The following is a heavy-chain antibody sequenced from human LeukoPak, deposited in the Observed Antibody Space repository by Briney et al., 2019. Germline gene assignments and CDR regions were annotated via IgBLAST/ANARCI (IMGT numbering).Heavy chain of an antibody. D-gene: IGHD3-9*01. CDR1: GFTFSSYA. Sequence: GGSLRLSCAASGFTFSSYAMHWVRQAPGKGLEWVAVISYDGSNKYYADSVKGRFTISRDNSKNTLYLQMNSLRAEDTAVYYCARGPTYYDILTGYTIWGQGTLVTV. J-gene: IGHJ4*02. CDR3: ARGPTYYDILTGYTI. V-gene: IGHV3-30-3*01. CDR2: ISYDGSNK.